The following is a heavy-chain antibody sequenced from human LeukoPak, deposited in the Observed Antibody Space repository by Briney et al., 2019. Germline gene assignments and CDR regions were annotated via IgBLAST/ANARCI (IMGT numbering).Heavy chain of an antibody. J-gene: IGHJ4*02. D-gene: IGHD5-18*01. CDR3: ARSPVGSSYGYGARSDY. V-gene: IGHV3-30-3*01. Sequence: GGSLRLSCAASGFTFSSYAMHWVRQAPGKGLEWVAVISYDGSNKYYADSVKGRFTISRDNSKNTLYLQMNSLRAEDTAVYYCARSPVGSSYGYGARSDYWGQGTLVTVSS. CDR2: ISYDGSNK. CDR1: GFTFSSYA.